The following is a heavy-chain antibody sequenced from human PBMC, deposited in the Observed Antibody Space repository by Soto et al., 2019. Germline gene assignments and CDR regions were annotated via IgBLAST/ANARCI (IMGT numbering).Heavy chain of an antibody. Sequence: QVHLVESGGGLVKPGGSLRLSCAASGFTFGDYYMTWIRQAPGKGLEWVSFIGNRGTGIYYADSMKGRFTIFRDNAKNSLYLQMNSLRAEDMAMCYCARDLRAVGMASRFDPWGKGSLVTFSS. D-gene: IGHD6-13*01. J-gene: IGHJ5*02. CDR3: ARDLRAVGMASRFDP. CDR2: IGNRGTGI. V-gene: IGHV3-11*01. CDR1: GFTFGDYY.